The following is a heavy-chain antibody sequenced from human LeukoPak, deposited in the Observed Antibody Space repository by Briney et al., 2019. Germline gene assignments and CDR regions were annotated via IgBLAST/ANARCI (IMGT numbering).Heavy chain of an antibody. CDR3: ASDVAATGLYYFDY. D-gene: IGHD6-13*01. CDR1: GFTFSTYA. CDR2: ILYDGSNQ. J-gene: IGHJ4*02. V-gene: IGHV3-30-3*01. Sequence: GGSLRLSCAASGFTFSTYAMHWVRQAPGKGLEWVAVILYDGSNQYYADSVKGRFTISRDNSKNTQYLQMNSLRAEDTAVYYCASDVAATGLYYFDYWGQGMLVTVSS.